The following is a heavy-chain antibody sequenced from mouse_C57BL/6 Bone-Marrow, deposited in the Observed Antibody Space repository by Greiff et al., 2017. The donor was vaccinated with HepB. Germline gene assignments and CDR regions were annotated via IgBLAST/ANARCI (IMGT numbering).Heavy chain of an antibody. D-gene: IGHD2-3*01. V-gene: IGHV6-3*01. J-gene: IGHJ1*03. CDR3: TGPSFFIYAGNWYFDV. CDR2: IRLKSDNYAT. CDR1: GFTFSNYW. Sequence: EVKLMESGGGLVQPGGSMKLSCVASGFTFSNYWMNWVRQSPEKGLEWVAQIRLKSDNYATHYAESVKGRFTISRDDSKSSVYLQMNNLRAEDTGIYYCTGPSFFIYAGNWYFDVWGTGTTVTVSS.